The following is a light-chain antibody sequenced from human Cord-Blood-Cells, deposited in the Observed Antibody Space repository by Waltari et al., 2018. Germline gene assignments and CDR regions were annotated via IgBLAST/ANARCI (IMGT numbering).Light chain of an antibody. J-gene: IGLJ1*01. Sequence: QSALTQPASVSGSPGQSITISCTGTSSDVGSYNLVSWYQQHTGKAPKLMIYEVSKRPSGVSNRFSGSKSGNTASLTISGLQAEDEADYYCCSYAGSSTVYVFGTGTKVTVL. CDR2: EVS. CDR3: CSYAGSSTVYV. V-gene: IGLV2-23*02. CDR1: SSDVGSYNL.